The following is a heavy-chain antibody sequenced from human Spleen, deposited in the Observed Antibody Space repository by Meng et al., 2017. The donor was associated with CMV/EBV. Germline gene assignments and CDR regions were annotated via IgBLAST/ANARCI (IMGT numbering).Heavy chain of an antibody. J-gene: IGHJ4*02. CDR3: ARSGRFDY. D-gene: IGHD1-14*01. CDR2: INHSGRT. V-gene: IGHV4-34*01. CDR1: GGSFSGYY. Sequence: QVQLQKWGAGLLKPSEPLSLTCAVYGGSFSGYYWSWIRQPPGKGLEWIGEINHSGRTNYNPSLKSRVAISVDTSKNQFSLKLSSVTAADTAVYYCARSGRFDYWGQGTLVTVSS.